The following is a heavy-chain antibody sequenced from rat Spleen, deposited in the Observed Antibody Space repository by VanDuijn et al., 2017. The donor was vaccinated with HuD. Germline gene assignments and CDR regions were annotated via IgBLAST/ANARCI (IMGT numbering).Heavy chain of an antibody. CDR3: AKRGWYYFDY. V-gene: IGHV5-46*01. Sequence: EVQLVESGGGLVQPGRSMKLSCAASGFSFSAFPMAWVRQAPTKGLEWVATIRPSGADTYYRDSVKGRFTISRDNAKSTLYLQMDSLRSEDTATYYCAKRGWYYFDYWGQGVMVTVSS. CDR1: GFSFSAFP. J-gene: IGHJ2*01. CDR2: IRPSGADT.